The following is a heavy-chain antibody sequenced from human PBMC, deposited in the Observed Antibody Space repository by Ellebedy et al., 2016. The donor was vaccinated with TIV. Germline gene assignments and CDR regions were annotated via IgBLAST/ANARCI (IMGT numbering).Heavy chain of an antibody. Sequence: PGGSLRLSCAASGFTVSSNYMSWVRQATGKGLGWVSVIYSGGATSYADSVKGRFTISRDNSKNTLYLQMNSLRVEDTAVYYCARKYIYGFDWGQGTLVTVSS. J-gene: IGHJ4*02. D-gene: IGHD5-18*01. CDR3: ARKYIYGFD. CDR1: GFTVSSNY. CDR2: IYSGGAT. V-gene: IGHV3-66*01.